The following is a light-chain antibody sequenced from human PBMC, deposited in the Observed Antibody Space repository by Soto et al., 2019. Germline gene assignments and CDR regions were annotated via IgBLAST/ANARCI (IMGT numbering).Light chain of an antibody. V-gene: IGLV1-40*01. J-gene: IGLJ1*01. Sequence: QSVLTQPPSVSGSPGQSVTSSCTWISSNIGANYDVHWYQQRPGTAPKLLIFANSNRPSGVPDRFSGSKSGTSASLVITGLQAEDEGDYYCQSYDSTLSARYVFGTGTKVTVL. CDR3: QSYDSTLSARYV. CDR1: SSNIGANYD. CDR2: ANS.